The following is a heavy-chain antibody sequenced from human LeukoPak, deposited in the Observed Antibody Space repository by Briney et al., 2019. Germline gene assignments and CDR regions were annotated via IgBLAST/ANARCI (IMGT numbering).Heavy chain of an antibody. D-gene: IGHD1/OR15-1a*01. CDR1: GGSISSSGYY. V-gene: IGHV4-39*01. Sequence: PSETLSLTCTISGGSISSSGYYWGWIRQPPGKGLEWIGSIYYSGNTYYNPSLKSRVTISVDTSKTQFSLKLSSVTAADTAVYYCARGAADRNNYYYYIDVWGKGTTVTVSS. CDR3: ARGAADRNNYYYYIDV. J-gene: IGHJ6*03. CDR2: IYYSGNT.